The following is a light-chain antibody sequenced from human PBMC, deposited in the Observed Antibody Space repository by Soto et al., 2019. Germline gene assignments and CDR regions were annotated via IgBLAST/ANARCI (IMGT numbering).Light chain of an antibody. J-gene: IGKJ1*01. CDR2: GAS. CDR1: QSVISTY. V-gene: IGKV3-20*01. Sequence: IVLTQSPGTLSLSPGERATLSCRASQSVISTYLAWYQQKPGQAPRLLIYGASSRATGIPDRFSGSGSGTDFTLTISRLEPEDFAVYYCQQYHSSPPWTFGQGTKVEIK. CDR3: QQYHSSPPWT.